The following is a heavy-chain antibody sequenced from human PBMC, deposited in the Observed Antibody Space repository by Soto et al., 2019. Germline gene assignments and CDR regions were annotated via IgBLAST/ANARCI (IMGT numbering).Heavy chain of an antibody. CDR3: ARVGTTAIYYGMDV. V-gene: IGHV1-69*06. CDR1: GGTFSSYA. CDR2: IIPIFGTA. D-gene: IGHD1-1*01. Sequence: SSVKVSCKASGGTFSSYATSWVRQAPGQGLERMGGIIPIFGTANYAKKFQGRVTITADKSTSTAYMELSSLRSEDTAVYYCARVGTTAIYYGMDVWGQGTTVTVSS. J-gene: IGHJ6*02.